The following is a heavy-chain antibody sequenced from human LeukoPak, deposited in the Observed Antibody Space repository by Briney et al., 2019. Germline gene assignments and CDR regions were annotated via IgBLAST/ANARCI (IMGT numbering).Heavy chain of an antibody. J-gene: IGHJ4*02. D-gene: IGHD5-18*01. CDR3: AREAGSYGDDYYFDY. V-gene: IGHV3-53*01. CDR2: IYSGGST. CDR1: GFTVSSNY. Sequence: PGGSLRLSCAASGFTVSSNYMSWVRQAPGKGLEWVSVIYSGGSTYYADSVKGRFTISRDNSKNTLYLQMNSLRAEDTAVYYCAREAGSYGDDYYFDYWGQGTLVTVSS.